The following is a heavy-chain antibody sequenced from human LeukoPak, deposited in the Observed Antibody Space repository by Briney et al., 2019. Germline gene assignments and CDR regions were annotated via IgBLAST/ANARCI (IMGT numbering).Heavy chain of an antibody. V-gene: IGHV3-23*01. CDR1: GFTFSSYA. CDR3: AKWTNDYYYYGMDV. J-gene: IGHJ6*02. CDR2: ISGSGGST. Sequence: GGSLRLSCAASGFTFSSYAMSWVRQAPGKGLEWDSAISGSGGSTYYADSVKGRFTISRDNSKNTLYLQMNSLRAEDTAVYYCAKWTNDYYYYGMDVWGQGTTVTVSS. D-gene: IGHD1-1*01.